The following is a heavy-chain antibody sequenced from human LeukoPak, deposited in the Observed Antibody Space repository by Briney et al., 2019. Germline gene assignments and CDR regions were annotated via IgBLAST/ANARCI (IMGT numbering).Heavy chain of an antibody. CDR2: IYYSGST. Sequence: SQTLSLTCTVSGGSISSGDYYWSWIRQPPGKGLEWIGYIYYSGSTYYNLSLKSRVTISVDTSKNQFSLKLSSVTAADTAVYYCAREGYDSSGSTHWGQGTLVTVSS. J-gene: IGHJ4*02. V-gene: IGHV4-30-4*08. CDR3: AREGYDSSGSTH. D-gene: IGHD3-22*01. CDR1: GGSISSGDYY.